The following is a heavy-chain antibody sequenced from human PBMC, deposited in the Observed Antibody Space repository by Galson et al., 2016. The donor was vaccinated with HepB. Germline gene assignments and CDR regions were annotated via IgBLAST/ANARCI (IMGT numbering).Heavy chain of an antibody. CDR3: ARQGSTVTPFPHPHYFDP. V-gene: IGHV4-30-2*03. D-gene: IGHD4-17*01. CDR2: IHYIGTT. J-gene: IGHJ5*02. Sequence: SLTCDVSGTSVSSGGSYWTWIRQPPGKGLEWIGNIHYIGTTKYNASLKSRLTISIDTSKNQFSLNLSSVTAADTAVFYCARQGSTVTPFPHPHYFDPWGQGTLVTVSS. CDR1: GTSVSSGGSY.